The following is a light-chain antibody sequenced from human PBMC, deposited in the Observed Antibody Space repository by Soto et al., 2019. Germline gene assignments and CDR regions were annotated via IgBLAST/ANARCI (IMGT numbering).Light chain of an antibody. J-gene: IGKJ1*01. V-gene: IGKV3-15*01. Sequence: EIVLTQSPATLSVSPGERATLSCRAGQRVSSNLAWYQQKPGQAPRLLIYGASARATGVSVRFSGSGSGTEFTLTISSRQSEDFAVYYCQQYNNWPRTFGQGTKVDIK. CDR1: QRVSSN. CDR3: QQYNNWPRT. CDR2: GAS.